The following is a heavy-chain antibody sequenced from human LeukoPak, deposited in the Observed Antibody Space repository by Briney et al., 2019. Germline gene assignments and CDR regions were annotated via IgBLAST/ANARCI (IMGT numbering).Heavy chain of an antibody. CDR1: GFTFSSHT. CDR2: ISGSGGST. CDR3: AKDPNELSSSWFDY. V-gene: IGHV3-23*01. D-gene: IGHD6-13*01. J-gene: IGHJ4*02. Sequence: QPGGSLRLSCAASGFTFSSHTMSWVRQAPGKGLEWVSAISGSGGSTYYADSVKGRFTISRDNSKNTLYLQMNSLRAEDTAVYFCAKDPNELSSSWFDYWGQGTLVTVSS.